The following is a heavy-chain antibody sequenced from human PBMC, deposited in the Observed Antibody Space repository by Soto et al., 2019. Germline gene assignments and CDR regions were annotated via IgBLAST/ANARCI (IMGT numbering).Heavy chain of an antibody. D-gene: IGHD4-17*01. Sequence: GGSLRLASAASGFTFSSYGMHWVRQAPGKGLEWVAVIWYDGSNKYYADSVKGRFTISRDNSKNTLYLQMNSLRAEDTAVYYCARDSTAYGAPSAFDIWGQGTMVTVSS. CDR3: ARDSTAYGAPSAFDI. J-gene: IGHJ3*02. CDR1: GFTFSSYG. CDR2: IWYDGSNK. V-gene: IGHV3-33*01.